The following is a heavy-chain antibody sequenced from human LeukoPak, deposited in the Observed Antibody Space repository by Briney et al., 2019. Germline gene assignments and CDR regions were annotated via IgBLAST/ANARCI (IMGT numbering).Heavy chain of an antibody. CDR3: ARDLGGDFWSGYPPAY. D-gene: IGHD3-3*01. V-gene: IGHV3-15*01. CDR1: GFTFSNAW. Sequence: GGSLRLSCAASGFTFSNAWMSWVRQAPGKGLEWVGRIKSKTDGGTTDYAAPVKGRFTISRDDSKNTLYLQMNSLRAEDTAVYFCARDLGGDFWSGYPPAYWGQGTLVTVSS. J-gene: IGHJ4*02. CDR2: IKSKTDGGTT.